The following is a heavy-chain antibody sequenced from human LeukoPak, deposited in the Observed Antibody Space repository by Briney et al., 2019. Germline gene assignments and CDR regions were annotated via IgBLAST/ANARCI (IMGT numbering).Heavy chain of an antibody. J-gene: IGHJ4*02. CDR1: GDSSYSSIYY. Sequence: SETLSLTCAVSGDSSYSSIYYWAWVRQPPGKGLEWIGTIDYSGNTYYNPSLKSRATISTDTSRTQFSLNLSSVTAADTAVYYCAREYTLYRSGWFLDYWGQGTVVTVSS. CDR3: AREYTLYRSGWFLDY. V-gene: IGHV4-39*07. D-gene: IGHD6-19*01. CDR2: IDYSGNT.